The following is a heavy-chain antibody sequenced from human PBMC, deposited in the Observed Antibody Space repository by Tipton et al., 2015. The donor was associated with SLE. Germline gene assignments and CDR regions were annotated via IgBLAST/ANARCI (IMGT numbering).Heavy chain of an antibody. Sequence: TLSLTCAVYGGSFSGYYWSWIRQPPGKGLEWIGEINHSGSTNYNPSLKSRVTISVDTSKNQFSLKLSSVTAAYTAVYYCAFSGWYGAYYYGMDVWGQGTTVTVSS. V-gene: IGHV4-34*01. CDR1: GGSFSGYY. CDR3: AFSGWYGAYYYGMDV. J-gene: IGHJ6*02. CDR2: INHSGST. D-gene: IGHD6-19*01.